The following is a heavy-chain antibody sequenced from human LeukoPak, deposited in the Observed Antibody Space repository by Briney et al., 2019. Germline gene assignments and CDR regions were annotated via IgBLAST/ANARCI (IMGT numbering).Heavy chain of an antibody. D-gene: IGHD6-13*01. J-gene: IGHJ4*02. CDR3: AKDHFGYSSSSLDY. Sequence: GGSLRLSCSASEFSFNSYAMSWVRQAPGKGLEWVSAISASGGSTYSADSVKGRFTISRDNSKNTLYLQMNGLRAEDTAVYFCAKDHFGYSSSSLDYWGQGTLVTVSS. CDR1: EFSFNSYA. CDR2: ISASGGST. V-gene: IGHV3-23*01.